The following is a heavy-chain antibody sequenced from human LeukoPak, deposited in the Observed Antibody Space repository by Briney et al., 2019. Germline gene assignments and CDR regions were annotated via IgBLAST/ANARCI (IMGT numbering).Heavy chain of an antibody. D-gene: IGHD5-24*01. CDR1: GYSFTSYW. CDR2: LYPGDSDT. V-gene: IGHV5-51*01. J-gene: IGHJ4*02. Sequence: GEPLKIYCKGSGYSFTSYWICLVRQMPGKGLEGVWILYPGDSDTRHSPSFQGQVTISADKSQSTAYLQWSSLKASDAAMYYCATTNQMATMSFDYWGQGTLVTVFS. CDR3: ATTNQMATMSFDY.